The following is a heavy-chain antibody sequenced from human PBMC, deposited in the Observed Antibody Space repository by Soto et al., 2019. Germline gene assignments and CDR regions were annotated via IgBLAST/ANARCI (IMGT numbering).Heavy chain of an antibody. CDR2: IYYSGST. CDR3: ARRKHGIVDY. CDR1: GGSISSSSYY. D-gene: IGHD1-1*01. J-gene: IGHJ4*02. Sequence: QLQLLESGPGLVKPSETLSLTCTVSGGSISSSSYYWGWIRQPPGKGLEWIGSIYYSGSTYYNPSLKSRVTISVDTSKNQFSLKLSSVTAADTAVYYCARRKHGIVDYWGQGTLVTVSS. V-gene: IGHV4-39*01.